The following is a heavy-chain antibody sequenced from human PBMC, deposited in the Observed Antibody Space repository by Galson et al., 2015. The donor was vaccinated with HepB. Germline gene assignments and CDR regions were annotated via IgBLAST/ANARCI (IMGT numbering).Heavy chain of an antibody. Sequence: QSGAEVKKPGESLKISCKASGYSFRNYWIGWVRQMPGKGLECMGIIYPGDSETRYSPSFQGQVTLSADKSTNTAYLQWGSLKASDTAMYYCARLGHEGYHYYGMDVWGQGTTVTVSS. J-gene: IGHJ6*02. CDR2: IYPGDSET. V-gene: IGHV5-51*01. CDR3: ARLGHEGYHYYGMDV. CDR1: GYSFRNYW. D-gene: IGHD2-2*01.